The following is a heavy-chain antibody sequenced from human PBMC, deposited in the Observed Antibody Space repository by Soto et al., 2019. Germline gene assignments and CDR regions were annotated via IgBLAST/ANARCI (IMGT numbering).Heavy chain of an antibody. CDR2: VKRDGRSQ. D-gene: IGHD3-10*01. V-gene: IGHV3-7*01. CDR1: GLEFTFYG. J-gene: IGHJ2*01. CDR3: AGLRGLTDADFYFAL. Sequence: EAQLVESGGDLVQPGGSLRLSCTASGLEFTFYGMSWVRQAPGKGLEWVANVKRDGRSQYYGDSVKGRFTVSIDSAKQSVYLQMNSLRDEDTAMYFCAGLRGLTDADFYFALWGRGTRVTVPS.